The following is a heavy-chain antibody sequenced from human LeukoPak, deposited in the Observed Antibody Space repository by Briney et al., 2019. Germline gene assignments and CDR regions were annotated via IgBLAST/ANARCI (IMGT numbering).Heavy chain of an antibody. CDR1: GGFISSYY. J-gene: IGHJ4*02. Sequence: PSETLSLTCTVSGGFISSYYWSWIRQPPGKGLEWIGYIYYSRTTEYNPSLKSRVTISADTSKNQFSLKLNSVTAADTAVYYCARSGIAVDGGNFDSWGQGTLVTVSS. CDR2: IYYSRTT. V-gene: IGHV4-59*01. CDR3: ARSGIAVDGGNFDS. D-gene: IGHD6-19*01.